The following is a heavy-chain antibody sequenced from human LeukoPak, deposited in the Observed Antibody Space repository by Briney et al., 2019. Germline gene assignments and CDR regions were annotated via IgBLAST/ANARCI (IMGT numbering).Heavy chain of an antibody. CDR2: IRQDGSEK. J-gene: IGHJ4*02. CDR3: ARDYYASGSHDY. Sequence: PGGSLRLSCVPSEFTFSSYWMSWVRHAPGKGLEWVANIRQDGSEKYCVDSVKGRFTISRDNTTHSLYLQMNSLRAEDTAVYYCARDYYASGSHDYWGQGTLVTVSS. V-gene: IGHV3-7*04. CDR1: EFTFSSYW. D-gene: IGHD3-10*01.